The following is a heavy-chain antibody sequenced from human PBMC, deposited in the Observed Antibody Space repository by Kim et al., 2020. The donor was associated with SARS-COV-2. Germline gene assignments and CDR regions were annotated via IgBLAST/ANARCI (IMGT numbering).Heavy chain of an antibody. CDR1: GFAFSRYA. D-gene: IGHD1-26*01. CDR3: AKEIPGAWDN. Sequence: GGSLRLSCAASGFAFSRYAMNWVRQAPGKGLEWVSAISGSGTSTYYADSVKGRFTISRDNSKNTLYLQMNSLRAEDTAVFYCAKEIPGAWDNWGQGTLVTVSS. CDR2: ISGSGTST. J-gene: IGHJ4*02. V-gene: IGHV3-23*01.